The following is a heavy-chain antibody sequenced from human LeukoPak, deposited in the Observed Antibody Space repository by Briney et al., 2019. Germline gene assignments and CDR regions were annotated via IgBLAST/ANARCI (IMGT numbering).Heavy chain of an antibody. CDR1: GGTFSSYA. D-gene: IGHD4-23*01. J-gene: IGHJ3*02. V-gene: IGHV1-69*05. Sequence: SVTVSCKASGGTFSSYAISWVRQAPGQGLEWMGGIIPIFGTANYAQKFQGRVTITTDESTSTAYMELSSLRSEDTAVYYCARASAGTGNAFDIWGQGTMVTVSS. CDR3: ARASAGTGNAFDI. CDR2: IIPIFGTA.